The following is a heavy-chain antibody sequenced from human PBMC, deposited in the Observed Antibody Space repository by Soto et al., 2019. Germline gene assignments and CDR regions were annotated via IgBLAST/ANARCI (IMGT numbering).Heavy chain of an antibody. D-gene: IGHD2-21*02. CDR2: IIPIFGTA. V-gene: IGHV1-69*01. CDR3: ASDLGCGGDCYVSDY. CDR1: GGTFSSYA. J-gene: IGHJ4*02. Sequence: QVQLVQSRAEVKKPGSSVKVSCKASGGTFSSYAISWVRQAPGEGLEWMGGIIPIFGTANYAQKFQGRVTITADESTSTAYMELSSLRSEDTAVYYCASDLGCGGDCYVSDYWGQGTLVTVSS.